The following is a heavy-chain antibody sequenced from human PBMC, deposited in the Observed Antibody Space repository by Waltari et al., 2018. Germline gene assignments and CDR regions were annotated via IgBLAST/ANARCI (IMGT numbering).Heavy chain of an antibody. CDR2: IHHSGRT. D-gene: IGHD2-15*01. J-gene: IGHJ4*02. CDR3: AADRGNGLYFDY. Sequence: QVQLQESGPGLVKPSGTLSLTCVVSGASISPNYWWSWVRQSPGKGLEWIGQIHHSGRTYSTPSLQSRVSVSLDKSKNQFSLSLYFVSDADTAVYYCAADRGNGLYFDYWGQGTLVTVSS. CDR1: GASISPNYW. V-gene: IGHV4-4*02.